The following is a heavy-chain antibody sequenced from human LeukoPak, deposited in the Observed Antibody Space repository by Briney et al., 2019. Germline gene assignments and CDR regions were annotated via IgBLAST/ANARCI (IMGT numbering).Heavy chain of an antibody. D-gene: IGHD4-17*01. CDR3: ARLYGPDAFDI. V-gene: IGHV3-66*01. CDR2: IYSGGST. Sequence: QPGGSLRLSCASSGFTISSNYMSWVREAPGKGLEWVSVIYSGGSTSYADSVKGRFTIFRDSSKNTLFLQMNSLRAEDTAVYYCARLYGPDAFDIWGQGTMVIVSS. CDR1: GFTISSNY. J-gene: IGHJ3*02.